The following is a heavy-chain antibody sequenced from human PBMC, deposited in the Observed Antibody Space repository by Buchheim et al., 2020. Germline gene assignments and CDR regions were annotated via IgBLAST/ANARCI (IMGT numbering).Heavy chain of an antibody. Sequence: EVQLVESGGGLVKPGGSLRLSCAASGFTFSNAWMSWVRQAPGKGLEWVGRIKSKTDGGTTDYAAPVKGRFTISRDDSKNTLYLQMNSLKTEDTAVYYCTTPLGYCSSTNCYPIGEDYYYYMDVWGKGTT. CDR2: IKSKTDGGTT. CDR3: TTPLGYCSSTNCYPIGEDYYYYMDV. V-gene: IGHV3-15*01. CDR1: GFTFSNAW. D-gene: IGHD2-2*01. J-gene: IGHJ6*03.